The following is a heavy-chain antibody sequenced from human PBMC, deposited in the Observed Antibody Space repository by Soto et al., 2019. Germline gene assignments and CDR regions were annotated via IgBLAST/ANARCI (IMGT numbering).Heavy chain of an antibody. CDR2: ISGSGGST. J-gene: IGHJ3*02. Sequence: GGSLRLSCAASGFTFSSYAMSWVRQAPGKGLEWVSAISGSGGSTYYADSVKGRFTISRDNSKNTLYLQMNSLRAEDTAVYYCAKDRQYRIDGNGAAVGTNAFDIWGQGTMVTVSS. V-gene: IGHV3-23*01. CDR3: AKDRQYRIDGNGAAVGTNAFDI. D-gene: IGHD1-1*01. CDR1: GFTFSSYA.